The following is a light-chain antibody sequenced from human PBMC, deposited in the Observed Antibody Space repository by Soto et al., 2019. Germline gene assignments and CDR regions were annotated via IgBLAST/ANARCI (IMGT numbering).Light chain of an antibody. V-gene: IGKV1-13*02. CDR1: RGIGTA. Sequence: IQLTQSPSTLSASVGDRVTIICRASRGIGTALAWYHQRPGNSPDLLVYDASTLQSGVPSRFSGSGSETDFSLTISGLQPEDFGHYYCQQFNTKPLTFGGGTRVEIK. CDR2: DAS. CDR3: QQFNTKPLT. J-gene: IGKJ4*01.